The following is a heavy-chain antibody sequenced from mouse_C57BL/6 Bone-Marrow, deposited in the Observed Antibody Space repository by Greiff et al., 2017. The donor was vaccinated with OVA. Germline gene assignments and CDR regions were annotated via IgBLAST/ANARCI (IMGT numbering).Heavy chain of an antibody. J-gene: IGHJ3*01. V-gene: IGHV1-81*01. CDR1: GYTFTSYG. CDR3: ARWDYDYDEFAY. D-gene: IGHD2-4*01. CDR2: IYPRSGNT. Sequence: QVQLKESGAELARPGASVKLSCKASGYTFTSYGISWVKQRTGQGLEWIGEIYPRSGNTYYNEKFKGKATLTADKSSSTAYMELRSLTSEDSAVYFCARWDYDYDEFAYWGKGTLVTVSA.